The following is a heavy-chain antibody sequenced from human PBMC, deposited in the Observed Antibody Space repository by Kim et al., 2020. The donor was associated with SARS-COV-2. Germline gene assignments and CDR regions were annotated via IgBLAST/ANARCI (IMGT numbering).Heavy chain of an antibody. V-gene: IGHV1-3*01. CDR3: ARALFARRIAAAQKNNWFDP. D-gene: IGHD6-13*01. CDR1: GYTFTSYA. Sequence: ASVKVSCKASGYTFTSYAMHWVRQAPGQRLEWMGWINAGNGNTKYSQKFQGRVTITRDTSASTAYMELSSLRSEDTAVYYCARALFARRIAAAQKNNWFDPWGQGTLVTVSS. CDR2: INAGNGNT. J-gene: IGHJ5*02.